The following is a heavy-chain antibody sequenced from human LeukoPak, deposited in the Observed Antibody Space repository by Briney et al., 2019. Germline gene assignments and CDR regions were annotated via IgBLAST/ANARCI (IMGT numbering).Heavy chain of an antibody. CDR2: IYYSGST. Sequence: SETLSLTCTVSGGSISSHYWSWIRQPPGKGLEWIGYIYYSGSTNYNPSLKSRVTISVDTSKNQFSLKLSSVTAADTAVYYCARVGDDYNFGDYWGQGTLVTVSS. CDR3: ARVGDDYNFGDY. CDR1: GGSISSHY. J-gene: IGHJ4*02. D-gene: IGHD5-24*01. V-gene: IGHV4-59*11.